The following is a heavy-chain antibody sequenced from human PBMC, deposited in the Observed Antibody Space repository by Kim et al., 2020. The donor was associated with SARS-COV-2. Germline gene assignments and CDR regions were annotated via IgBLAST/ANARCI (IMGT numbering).Heavy chain of an antibody. CDR2: IYSGGST. D-gene: IGHD3-10*01. Sequence: GGSLRLSCAASGFTVSSNYMSWVRQAPGKGLEWVSVIYSGGSTYYADSVKGRFTISRDNSKNTLYLQMNSLRAEDTAVYYCARWGGYYGSGIPGLYGMDVWGQGTTVTVSS. V-gene: IGHV3-53*01. CDR3: ARWGGYYGSGIPGLYGMDV. J-gene: IGHJ6*02. CDR1: GFTVSSNY.